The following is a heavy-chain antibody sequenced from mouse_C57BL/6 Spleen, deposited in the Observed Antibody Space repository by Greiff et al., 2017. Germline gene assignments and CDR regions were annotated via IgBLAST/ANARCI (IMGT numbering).Heavy chain of an antibody. Sequence: EVQLVESGPGMVKPSQSLSLTCTVTGYSITSGYDWHWIRHFPGNKLEWMGYISYSGSTNYNPSLKSRISITHDTSKNHFFLKLNSVTTEDTATYYCARGRYYGSSLWYFDVWGTGTTVTVSS. CDR2: ISYSGST. D-gene: IGHD1-1*01. V-gene: IGHV3-1*01. CDR3: ARGRYYGSSLWYFDV. J-gene: IGHJ1*03. CDR1: GYSITSGYD.